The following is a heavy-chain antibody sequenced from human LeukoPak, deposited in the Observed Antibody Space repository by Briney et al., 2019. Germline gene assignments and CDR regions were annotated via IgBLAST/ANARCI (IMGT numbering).Heavy chain of an antibody. CDR3: ARHYPPIVATMSTALDY. CDR2: IYPGGSDT. Sequence: GESLKISCKGSGYSFTSYWIGWVRQMPGKGLEWMGIIYPGGSDTRYSPSFQGQVTISADKSISTAYLQWSSLKASDTAMYYCARHYPPIVATMSTALDYWGQGTLVTVSS. CDR1: GYSFTSYW. J-gene: IGHJ4*02. D-gene: IGHD5-12*01. V-gene: IGHV5-51*01.